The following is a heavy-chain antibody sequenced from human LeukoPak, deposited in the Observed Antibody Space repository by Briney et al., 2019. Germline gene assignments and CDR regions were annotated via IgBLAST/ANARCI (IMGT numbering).Heavy chain of an antibody. J-gene: IGHJ4*02. CDR2: INAGNGNT. Sequence: ASVKVSCKAPGYTFTSYAMHWVRQAPGQRLEWMGWINAGNGNTKYSQKFQGRVTITRDTSASTAYMELSSLRSEDTAVYYCARYYYDSSGYPYYFDYWGQGTLVTVSS. CDR3: ARYYYDSSGYPYYFDY. V-gene: IGHV1-3*01. D-gene: IGHD3-22*01. CDR1: GYTFTSYA.